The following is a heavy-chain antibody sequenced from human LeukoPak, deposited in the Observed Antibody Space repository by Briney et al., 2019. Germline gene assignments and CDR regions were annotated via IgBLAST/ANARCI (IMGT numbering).Heavy chain of an antibody. V-gene: IGHV3-53*01. Sequence: GGSLRLSCAASGFSVSSNYMSWVRQAPGKGLEWVSVIYSGDRTYYADSVKGRFTISRDSSKNTLYLQMNNLRVEDTAVYYCERVSMSQYWGQGTLVTVSS. CDR3: ERVSMSQY. CDR2: IYSGDRT. D-gene: IGHD5/OR15-5a*01. CDR1: GFSVSSNY. J-gene: IGHJ4*02.